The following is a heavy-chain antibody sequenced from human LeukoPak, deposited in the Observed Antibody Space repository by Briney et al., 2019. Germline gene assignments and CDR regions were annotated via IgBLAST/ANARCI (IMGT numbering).Heavy chain of an antibody. J-gene: IGHJ4*02. V-gene: IGHV3-21*01. CDR2: MSSGGTYI. CDR3: ARTDSGNLGYFDY. D-gene: IGHD1-26*01. CDR1: GFTFSSFA. Sequence: GGSLRLSCAASGFTFSSFAMTWVRQAPGKGLEWVSSMSSGGTYIYYPDSVRGRFTISRDNAKNSLYLQMNSLRAEDTAVYYCARTDSGNLGYFDYWGQRTLVSVSS.